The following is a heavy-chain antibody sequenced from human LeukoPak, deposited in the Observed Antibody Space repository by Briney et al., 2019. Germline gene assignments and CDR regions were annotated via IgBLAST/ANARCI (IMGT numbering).Heavy chain of an antibody. Sequence: SVKVSCKTSGGTFSSYAISWVRQAPGQGLEWMGGIIPVLGPANYAQKFQDRVTITADESTRTAYMELSSLRSEDTAVYYCARAPYDSSGYYYESNTWGQGTLVTVSS. CDR3: ARAPYDSSGYYYESNT. V-gene: IGHV1-69*13. D-gene: IGHD3-22*01. CDR1: GGTFSSYA. CDR2: IIPVLGPA. J-gene: IGHJ5*02.